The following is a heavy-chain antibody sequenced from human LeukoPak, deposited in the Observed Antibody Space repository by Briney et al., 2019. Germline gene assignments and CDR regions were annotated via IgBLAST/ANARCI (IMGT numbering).Heavy chain of an antibody. CDR3: ASGGTGTTFFVLDY. CDR2: ISAYNGNT. V-gene: IGHV1-18*01. D-gene: IGHD1-1*01. J-gene: IGHJ4*02. Sequence: ASVKVSCKASDYTCTSYGISWVRQAPGQGLEWMGWISAYNGNTNYAQKLQGRVTMTTDTSTSTAYMELRSLRSDDTAVYYCASGGTGTTFFVLDYWGQGTLVTVSS. CDR1: DYTCTSYG.